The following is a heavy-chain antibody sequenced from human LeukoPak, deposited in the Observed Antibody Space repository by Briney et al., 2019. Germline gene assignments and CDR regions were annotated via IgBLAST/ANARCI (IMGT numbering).Heavy chain of an antibody. Sequence: GASVKVSCKASGYTFTSYYMHWVRQAPGQGLEWMGIINPSGGSTSYAQKFQGRVTMTRDTSTSTVYMELSSLRSEDTAVYYRARGGSRSGYSYGFDYWGQGTLVTVSS. V-gene: IGHV1-46*01. D-gene: IGHD5-18*01. J-gene: IGHJ4*02. CDR3: ARGGSRSGYSYGFDY. CDR2: INPSGGST. CDR1: GYTFTSYY.